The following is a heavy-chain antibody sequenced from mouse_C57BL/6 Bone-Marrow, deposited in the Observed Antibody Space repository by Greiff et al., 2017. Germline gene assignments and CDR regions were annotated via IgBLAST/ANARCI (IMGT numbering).Heavy chain of an antibody. CDR3: ARRAKWEDYAMDY. CDR1: GYTFTSYW. V-gene: IGHV1-61*01. Sequence: VQLQQPGAELVRPGSSVKLSCKASGYTFTSYWMDWVKQRPGQGLEWIGNIYPSDSETHYNQKFKDKATLTVDKSSSTAYMQLSSLTSEDSAVYYCARRAKWEDYAMDYWGQGTSVTVSS. J-gene: IGHJ4*01. CDR2: IYPSDSET. D-gene: IGHD4-1*01.